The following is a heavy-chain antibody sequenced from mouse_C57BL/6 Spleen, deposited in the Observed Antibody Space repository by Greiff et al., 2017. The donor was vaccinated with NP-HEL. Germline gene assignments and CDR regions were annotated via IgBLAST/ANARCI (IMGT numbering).Heavy chain of an antibody. Sequence: EVQRVESGEGLVKPGGSLKLSCAASGFTFSSYAMSWVRQTPEKRLEWVAYISSGGDYIYYADTVKGRFTISRDNARNTLYLQMSSLKSEDTAMYYCTRDRVTTVVVDYAMDYWGQGTSVTVSS. V-gene: IGHV5-9-1*02. CDR1: GFTFSSYA. J-gene: IGHJ4*01. CDR3: TRDRVTTVVVDYAMDY. D-gene: IGHD1-1*01. CDR2: ISSGGDYI.